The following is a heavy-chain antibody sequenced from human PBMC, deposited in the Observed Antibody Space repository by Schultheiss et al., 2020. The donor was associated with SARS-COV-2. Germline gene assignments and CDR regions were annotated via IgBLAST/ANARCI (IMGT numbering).Heavy chain of an antibody. CDR1: GFTFSSYW. Sequence: GESLKISCAASGFTFSSYWMHWIRQAPGKGLEWVAVISYDGSNKYYADSVKGRFTISRDNAKNSLCLQMNSLRAEDTAVYYCARGRTVAGTFGAFDIWGQGTMVTVSS. D-gene: IGHD6-19*01. CDR2: ISYDGSNK. V-gene: IGHV3-30-3*01. J-gene: IGHJ3*02. CDR3: ARGRTVAGTFGAFDI.